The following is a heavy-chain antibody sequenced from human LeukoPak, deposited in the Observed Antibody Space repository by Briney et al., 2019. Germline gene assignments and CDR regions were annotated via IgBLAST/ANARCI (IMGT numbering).Heavy chain of an antibody. D-gene: IGHD1-26*01. V-gene: IGHV1-18*01. CDR3: ARASPPYSGSFREGFDY. CDR2: ISAYNGNT. CDR1: GYTFTSYG. J-gene: IGHJ4*02. Sequence: EASVKVSCKASGYTFTSYGISWVRQAPGQGLEGMGWISAYNGNTNYAQKLQGRVTMTTDTSTSTAYMELRSLRSDDTAVYYCARASPPYSGSFREGFDYWGQGTLVTVSS.